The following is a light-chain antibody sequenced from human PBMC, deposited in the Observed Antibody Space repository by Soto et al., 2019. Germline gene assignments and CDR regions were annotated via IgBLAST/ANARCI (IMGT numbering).Light chain of an antibody. Sequence: EIVLTQSPASLSLSPGERATLSCRASENLYTYLAWYQQKPGQAPRLLIYDTSKRATDIPARFSGSGSGTDYTLTISRLEPEDFAVYYCQQYGLSPRTFGRGTKVEIK. V-gene: IGKV3-11*01. CDR1: ENLYTY. CDR2: DTS. J-gene: IGKJ1*01. CDR3: QQYGLSPRT.